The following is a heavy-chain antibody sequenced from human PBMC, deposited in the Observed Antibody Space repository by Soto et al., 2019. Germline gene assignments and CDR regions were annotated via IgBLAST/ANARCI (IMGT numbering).Heavy chain of an antibody. Sequence: EVQLVESGGGLVQPGGSLRLSCAASGFTVSSNYMSWVRQAPGKGLEWVSVIYSGDSTYYADSVKGRFTISRDNSKNTLYLQMNSLRAEDTAVYYCARGAWVYYDILTGYYYFDYWGQGTLVTVSS. V-gene: IGHV3-66*01. CDR3: ARGAWVYYDILTGYYYFDY. J-gene: IGHJ4*02. CDR1: GFTVSSNY. D-gene: IGHD3-9*01. CDR2: IYSGDST.